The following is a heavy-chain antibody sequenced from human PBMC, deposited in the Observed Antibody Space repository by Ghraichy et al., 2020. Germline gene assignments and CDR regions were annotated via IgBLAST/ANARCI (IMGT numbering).Heavy chain of an antibody. V-gene: IGHV3-33*01. Sequence: GGSLRLSCAASGFTFSSYGMHWVRQAPGKGLEWVAVIWYDGSNKYYADSVKGRFTISRDNSKNTLYLQMNSLRAEDTAVYYCARDYSDYGSGSLDYYYYGMDGWGQGTTVTVSS. CDR2: IWYDGSNK. CDR3: ARDYSDYGSGSLDYYYYGMDG. J-gene: IGHJ6*02. D-gene: IGHD3-10*01. CDR1: GFTFSSYG.